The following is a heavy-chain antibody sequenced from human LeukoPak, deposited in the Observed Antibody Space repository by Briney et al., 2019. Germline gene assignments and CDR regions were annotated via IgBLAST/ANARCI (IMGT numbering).Heavy chain of an antibody. V-gene: IGHV3-23*01. CDR1: GFTFSSYG. CDR2: ITTSGATT. J-gene: IGHJ3*02. D-gene: IGHD1-1*01. Sequence: GGSLRLSCAASGFTFSSYGMSWVRQAPGKGLEWVSFITTSGATTSYADSVKGRFTISRDNPRNTLYMQMNSLRDEDTAVYYCARVIGNDEGDDAFDIWGQGTMVTVSS. CDR3: ARVIGNDEGDDAFDI.